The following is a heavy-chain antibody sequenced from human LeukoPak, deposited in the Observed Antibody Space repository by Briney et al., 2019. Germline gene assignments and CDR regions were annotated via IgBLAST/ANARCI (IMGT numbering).Heavy chain of an antibody. V-gene: IGHV3-23*01. CDR1: GFTFRNYA. Sequence: GGSLRLSCAASGFTFRNYAMTWVRQAPGKGLDWVALIGARDGRTYYADPVKGRFTISRDNFKNTLYLQMNSLRAEDTAIYYCAKGLYDYALNVWGQGTAVTVSS. CDR3: AKGLYDYALNV. J-gene: IGHJ6*02. CDR2: IGARDGRT.